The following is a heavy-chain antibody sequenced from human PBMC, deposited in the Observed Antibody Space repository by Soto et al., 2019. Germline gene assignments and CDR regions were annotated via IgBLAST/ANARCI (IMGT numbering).Heavy chain of an antibody. Sequence: SETLSLTCTVSGGSFSGYIWTWIRQTPGKGLQWIGQINHSGSSIYNPSLKNRVTISTMSNNKFSLELSSATAADTAVYYCTRGLFICSSYSGSWYYFDSWGKGTMVPVSS. CDR3: TRGLFICSSYSGSWYYFDS. V-gene: IGHV4-34*01. CDR1: GGSFSGYI. CDR2: INHSGSS. J-gene: IGHJ4*02. D-gene: IGHD2-15*01.